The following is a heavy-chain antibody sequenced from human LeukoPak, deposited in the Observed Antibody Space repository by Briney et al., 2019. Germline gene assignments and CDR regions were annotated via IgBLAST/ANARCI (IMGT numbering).Heavy chain of an antibody. CDR2: ISYDGSNK. D-gene: IGHD2-2*01. CDR1: GFTFSSYA. J-gene: IGHJ4*02. Sequence: PGRSLRLSCAASGFTFSSYAMHWVRQAPGKGLEWVAVISYDGSNKYYADSVKGRFTISRDNSKNTLYLQMNSLRAEDTAVYYCARDRATVGYCSSTSCYPGYWGQGTLVTVSS. V-gene: IGHV3-30-3*01. CDR3: ARDRATVGYCSSTSCYPGY.